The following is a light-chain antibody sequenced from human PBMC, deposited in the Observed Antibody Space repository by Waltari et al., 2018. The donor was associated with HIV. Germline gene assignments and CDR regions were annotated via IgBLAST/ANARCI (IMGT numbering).Light chain of an antibody. V-gene: IGKV1-5*03. CDR2: KVS. Sequence: DIQMTQSPCTLSEAVGDRVTITCRASRNIRNWLAWYQQKPWKAPKLLIYKVSTVESGVPSRFSGSVSRPEFTLTISVLQPDDSATYYCQQFNYFWTFGQGTQV. CDR1: RNIRNW. CDR3: QQFNYFWT. J-gene: IGKJ1*01.